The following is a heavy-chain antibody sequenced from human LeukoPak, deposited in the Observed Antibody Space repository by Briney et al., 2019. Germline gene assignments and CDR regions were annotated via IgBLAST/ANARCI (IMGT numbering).Heavy chain of an antibody. D-gene: IGHD4-17*01. CDR1: GGTFSSYA. CDR2: IIPIFGTA. J-gene: IGHJ6*03. V-gene: IGHV1-69*05. CDR3: ASGDYGSTAVDYYYYMDV. Sequence: ASVKVSCKASGGTFSSYAISWVRPAPGQGLEWMGGIIPIFGTANYAQKFQGRVTITTDESTSTAYVELSSLRSEDTAVYYCASGDYGSTAVDYYYYMDVWGKGTTVTVSS.